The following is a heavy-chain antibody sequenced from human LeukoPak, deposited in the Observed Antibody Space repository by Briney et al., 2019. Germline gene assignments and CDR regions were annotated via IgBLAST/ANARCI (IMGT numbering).Heavy chain of an antibody. CDR1: GYTFKSNG. D-gene: IGHD6-25*01. V-gene: IGHV1-18*01. CDR2: ISSYSGTT. Sequence: ASVKVSCKPSGYTFKSNGISWVRQAPGQGLEWMGWISSYSGTTDYAQKVQGRVTMTTDTSTRTAYMELRNLRYDDTAVYYCVRDRLHAFDFWGQGTMVTVSS. CDR3: VRDRLHAFDF. J-gene: IGHJ3*01.